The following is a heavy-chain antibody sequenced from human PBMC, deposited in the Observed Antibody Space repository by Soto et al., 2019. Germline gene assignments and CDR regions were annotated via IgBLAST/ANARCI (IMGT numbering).Heavy chain of an antibody. V-gene: IGHV6-1*01. CDR2: TYYRSKWYS. CDR1: GDSVSSNSAA. J-gene: IGHJ6*03. D-gene: IGHD1-1*01. Sequence: SQTLSLTCDISGDSVSSNSAAWNWIRQTPSRGLEWLGRTYYRSKWYSNYAISVKSRVTVNPDTFKNQFSLQLNSVTPEDTAVYYCARGSWDDVSGHYYMDVWGKGT. CDR3: ARGSWDDVSGHYYMDV.